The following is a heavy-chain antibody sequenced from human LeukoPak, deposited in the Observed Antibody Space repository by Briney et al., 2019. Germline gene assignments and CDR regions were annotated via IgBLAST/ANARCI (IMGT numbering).Heavy chain of an antibody. J-gene: IGHJ4*02. CDR2: INHSGST. CDR3: ARGSPTADY. D-gene: IGHD1-14*01. Sequence: TSSETLSLTCAVYGGSFSGYYWSWIRQPPGKGLEWIGEINHSGSTNYNPSLKSRVTISVDTSKNQFSLKLSSVTAADTAVYYCARGSPTADYWGQGTLVTVSS. V-gene: IGHV4-34*01. CDR1: GGSFSGYY.